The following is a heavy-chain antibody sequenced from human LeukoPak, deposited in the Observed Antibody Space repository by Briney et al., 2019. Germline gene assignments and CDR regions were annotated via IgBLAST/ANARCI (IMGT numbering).Heavy chain of an antibody. D-gene: IGHD6-13*01. V-gene: IGHV4-59*01. CDR2: IYYSEST. J-gene: IGHJ5*02. CDR3: ARDLAAAGNWFDP. Sequence: SETLSLTCTVSRGSISNNYWSWIRQSPGKGLEWIGYIYYSESTNYNPSLKSRVTISVDTSKSQFSLKLSSVTAADTAVYYCARDLAAAGNWFDPWGQGTLVTVSS. CDR1: RGSISNNY.